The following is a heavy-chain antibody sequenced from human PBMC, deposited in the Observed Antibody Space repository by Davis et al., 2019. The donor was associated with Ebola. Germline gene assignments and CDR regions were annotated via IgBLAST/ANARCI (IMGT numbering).Heavy chain of an antibody. CDR3: ARHPQWLGGYNWFDP. J-gene: IGHJ5*02. CDR2: INHSGST. CDR1: GGSFSGYY. D-gene: IGHD6-19*01. Sequence: MPSETLSLTCAVYGGSFSGYYWSWIRQPPGKGLEWIGEINHSGSTNYNPSLKSRVTISVDTSKNQFSLKLSSVIAADTAVYYCARHPQWLGGYNWFDPWGQGTLVTVSS. V-gene: IGHV4-34*01.